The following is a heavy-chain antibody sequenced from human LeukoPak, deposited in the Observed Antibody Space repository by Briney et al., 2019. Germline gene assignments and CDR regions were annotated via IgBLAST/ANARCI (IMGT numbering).Heavy chain of an antibody. CDR2: IYSSGST. Sequence: SETLPLSCAASGFSISSYYRSWIRQPAGKGPEWIGRIYSSGSTNYNPSLKSRVTMSVDTSKNQFSLKLSSVTAADTAVYYCALAGTTGRHYYYYGRDVWGQGTTITVSS. V-gene: IGHV4-4*07. CDR1: GFSISSYY. D-gene: IGHD1-7*01. CDR3: ALAGTTGRHYYYYGRDV. J-gene: IGHJ6*02.